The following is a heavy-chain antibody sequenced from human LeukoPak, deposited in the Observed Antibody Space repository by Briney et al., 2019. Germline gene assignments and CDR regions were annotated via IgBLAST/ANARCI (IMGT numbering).Heavy chain of an antibody. Sequence: ASVKVSCKVSGYTLTELSMHWVRQAPGKGLEWMGGFDPEDGETTYAQKFQGRVTMTEDTSTDTAYMELSSLRSEDTAVYYCATGPRWRLTSYMDVWGKGTTVTVSS. D-gene: IGHD1-1*01. J-gene: IGHJ6*03. CDR2: FDPEDGET. CDR1: GYTLTELS. V-gene: IGHV1-24*01. CDR3: ATGPRWRLTSYMDV.